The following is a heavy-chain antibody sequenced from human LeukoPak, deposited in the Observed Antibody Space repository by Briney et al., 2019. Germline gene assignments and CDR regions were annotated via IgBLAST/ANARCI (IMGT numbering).Heavy chain of an antibody. CDR1: GFTFSSYA. V-gene: IGHV3-30-3*01. CDR2: ISYDGSNK. D-gene: IGHD1-14*01. J-gene: IGHJ6*02. CDR3: ARASEGNYYGMDV. Sequence: GGSLRLSCAASGFTFSSYAMHWVRRAPGKGLEWVAVISYDGSNKYYADSVKGRFTISRDNSKNTLYLQMNSLRAEDTAAYYCARASEGNYYGMDVWGQGTTVTVSS.